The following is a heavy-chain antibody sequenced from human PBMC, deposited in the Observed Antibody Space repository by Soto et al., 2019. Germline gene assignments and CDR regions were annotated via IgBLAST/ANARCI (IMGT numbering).Heavy chain of an antibody. V-gene: IGHV3-30*18. J-gene: IGHJ6*03. CDR3: AKDRKILYYYYYMDV. Sequence: QVQLVESGGGVVQPGRSLRLSCAASGFTFSSYGMHWVRQAPGKGLEWVAVISYDGSNKYYADSVKGRFTISRDNSKNTLYLQMNSLRAEDTAVYYCAKDRKILYYYYYMDVWAKGPRSPSP. CDR2: ISYDGSNK. CDR1: GFTFSSYG.